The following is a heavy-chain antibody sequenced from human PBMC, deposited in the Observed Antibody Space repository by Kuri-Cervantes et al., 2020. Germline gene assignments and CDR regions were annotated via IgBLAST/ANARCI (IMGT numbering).Heavy chain of an antibody. Sequence: GESLKISCAASGFTFSSYGMHWVRQAPGKGLEWVSVIWYDGSNKYYADSVKGRFTISRDNSKKTLYLQMNSLRAEDTAVYYCATYEGYGSGNLYYYYGMDVWGQGTTVTVSS. CDR2: IWYDGSNK. CDR1: GFTFSSYG. CDR3: ATYEGYGSGNLYYYYGMDV. V-gene: IGHV3-33*01. D-gene: IGHD3-10*01. J-gene: IGHJ6*02.